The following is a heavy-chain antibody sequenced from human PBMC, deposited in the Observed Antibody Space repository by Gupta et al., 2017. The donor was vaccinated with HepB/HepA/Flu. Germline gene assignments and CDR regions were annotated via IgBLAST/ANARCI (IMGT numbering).Heavy chain of an antibody. J-gene: IGHJ4*02. D-gene: IGHD6-19*01. V-gene: IGHV3-23*01. Sequence: EVQLLESGGGLVQPGGSLRLSCAVSGFTFNNYDMSWGRQAPGKGLEWVSSINSKGGGTDYADSVKGRFTISRDNSKKTLYLQMNSLRAEDTAIYYCAKVNRGWYLDYWGQGTLVTVSS. CDR1: GFTFNNYD. CDR3: AKVNRGWYLDY. CDR2: INSKGGGT.